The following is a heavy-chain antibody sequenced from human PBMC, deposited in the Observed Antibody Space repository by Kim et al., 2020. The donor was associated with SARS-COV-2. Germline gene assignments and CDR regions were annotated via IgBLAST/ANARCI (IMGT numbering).Heavy chain of an antibody. J-gene: IGHJ4*02. CDR3: ASPGSAYSGYFDY. V-gene: IGHV1-18*01. Sequence: YAQKLQGRVTMTTDTSTSTAYMELRSLRSDDTAVYYCASPGSAYSGYFDYWGQGTLVTVSS. D-gene: IGHD5-12*01.